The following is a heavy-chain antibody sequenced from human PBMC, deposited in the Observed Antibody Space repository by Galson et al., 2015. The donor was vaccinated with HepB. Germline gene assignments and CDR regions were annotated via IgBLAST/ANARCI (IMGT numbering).Heavy chain of an antibody. CDR2: ISYDGGKK. V-gene: IGHV3-30*18. Sequence: SLRLSCAASGFTFSSYGMQWVRQAPAKGLEGVAVISYDGGKKYYADSVKGRFTISRDNSKNTLYLQMNSLRAEDTAVYYCAKDPSWGIRPGFYYGAKFVDYWGQGTQVTVSS. D-gene: IGHD4-23*01. CDR1: GFTFSSYG. CDR3: AKDPSWGIRPGFYYGAKFVDY. J-gene: IGHJ4*02.